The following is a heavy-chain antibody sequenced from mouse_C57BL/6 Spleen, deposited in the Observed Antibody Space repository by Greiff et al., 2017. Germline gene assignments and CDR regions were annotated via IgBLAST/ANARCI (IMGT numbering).Heavy chain of an antibody. CDR2: ISSGSSTI. CDR1: GFTFSDYG. J-gene: IGHJ4*01. Sequence: EVKLVESGGGLVKPGGSLKLSCAASGFTFSDYGMHWVRQAPEKGLEWVAYISSGSSTIYYADTVKGRFTISRDNAKNTLFLQMTSLRSEDTAMYYCARRDWGYAMDYWGQGTSVTVSS. V-gene: IGHV5-17*01. D-gene: IGHD4-1*01. CDR3: ARRDWGYAMDY.